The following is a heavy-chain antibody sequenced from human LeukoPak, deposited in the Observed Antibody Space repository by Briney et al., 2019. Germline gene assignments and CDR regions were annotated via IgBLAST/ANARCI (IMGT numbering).Heavy chain of an antibody. J-gene: IGHJ4*02. D-gene: IGHD7-27*01. CDR1: GGSISSYY. CDR3: ARVGIHAQDDY. CDR2: IYYSGST. Sequence: SETLSLTCTVSGGSISSYYWSWIRQPPGKGLEWIGYIYYSGSTNYNPSLKSRVTISVDTSKNQFSLKLSSVTAADTAVYYCARVGIHAQDDYWGQGTLVTVSS. V-gene: IGHV4-59*01.